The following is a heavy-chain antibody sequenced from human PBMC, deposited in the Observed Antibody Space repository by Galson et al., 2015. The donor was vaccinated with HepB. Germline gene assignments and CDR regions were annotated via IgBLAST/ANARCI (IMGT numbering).Heavy chain of an antibody. CDR3: ASDGLTGGLTRRDY. CDR2: INSDGSST. CDR1: GFTFSSYW. V-gene: IGHV3-74*01. D-gene: IGHD7-27*01. J-gene: IGHJ4*02. Sequence: SLRLSCAASGFTFSSYWMHWVRQAPGKGLVWVSRINSDGSSTSYADSVKGRFTISRDNAKNTLYLQMNSLRAEDTAVYYCASDGLTGGLTRRDYWGQGTLVTVSS.